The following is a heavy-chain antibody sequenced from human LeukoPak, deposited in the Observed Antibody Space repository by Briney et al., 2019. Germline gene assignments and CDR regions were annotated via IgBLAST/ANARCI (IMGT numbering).Heavy chain of an antibody. D-gene: IGHD3-10*01. CDR2: IYSGGST. CDR3: AKLGRNYFDY. J-gene: IGHJ4*02. V-gene: IGHV3-53*01. Sequence: GGSLRLSCAASGFTVSSNYMSWVRQAPGKGLEWVSVIYSGGSTYYADSVKGRFTISRDNAKNSLYLQMNSLRTEDTAVYYCAKLGRNYFDYRGQGALVTVSS. CDR1: GFTVSSNY.